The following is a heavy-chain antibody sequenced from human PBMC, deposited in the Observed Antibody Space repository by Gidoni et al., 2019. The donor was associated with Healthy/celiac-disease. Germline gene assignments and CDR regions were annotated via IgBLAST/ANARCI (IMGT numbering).Heavy chain of an antibody. D-gene: IGHD3-10*01. CDR1: GFTFSSYA. J-gene: IGHJ6*02. V-gene: IGHV3-23*01. CDR3: AKGVGRKYYYGMDV. Sequence: EVQLLESGGGLVQPGGSLRLSCAASGFTFSSYAMSWVRQGPGKGLEWVSAISGSGDSTYYTDSVKGRFTISRDNSKNTLYLQMNSLRAEDTAVYYCAKGVGRKYYYGMDVWGQGTTVTVSS. CDR2: ISGSGDST.